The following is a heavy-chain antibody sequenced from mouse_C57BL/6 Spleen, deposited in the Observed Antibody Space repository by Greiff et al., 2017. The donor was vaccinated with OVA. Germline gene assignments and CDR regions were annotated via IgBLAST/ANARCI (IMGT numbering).Heavy chain of an antibody. V-gene: IGHV1-82*01. J-gene: IGHJ2*01. CDR1: GYAFSSSW. Sequence: QVQLKQSGPELVKPGASVKISCKASGYAFSSSWMNWVKQRPGKGLEWIGRIYPGDGDTNYNGKFKGKATLTADKSSSTAYMQLSSLTSEDSAVYFCARGYGSSYYYFDYWGQGTTLTVSS. CDR3: ARGYGSSYYYFDY. CDR2: IYPGDGDT. D-gene: IGHD1-1*01.